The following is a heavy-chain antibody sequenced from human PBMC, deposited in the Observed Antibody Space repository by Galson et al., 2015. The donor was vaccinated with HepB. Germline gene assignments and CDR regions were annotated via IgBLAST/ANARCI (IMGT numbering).Heavy chain of an antibody. CDR2: IRSSSSFT. Sequence: SLRLSCAAAGFTFSDYYMSWLRQAPGKGLEWISYIRSSSSFTSYAESVKGRFTISRDNAKNSVYLQMNSLRAEDTAVYYCARDQGISVRPGFDSWGQGTLVTVSS. CDR1: GFTFSDYY. J-gene: IGHJ4*02. CDR3: ARDQGISVRPGFDS. V-gene: IGHV3-11*06. D-gene: IGHD6-6*01.